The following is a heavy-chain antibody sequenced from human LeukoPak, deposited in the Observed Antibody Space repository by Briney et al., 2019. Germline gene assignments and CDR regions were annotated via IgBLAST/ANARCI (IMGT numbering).Heavy chain of an antibody. V-gene: IGHV3-30*02. CDR1: GFTFSSYG. Sequence: PGGSLRLSCAASGFTFSSYGMHWVSQAPGKGLEWVAFIRYDGSNKYYADSVKGRFTISRDNSKNTPYLQMNSLRAEDTAVYYCAKGDLTTTGTTSVDYWGQGTLVTVSS. J-gene: IGHJ4*02. D-gene: IGHD1-1*01. CDR2: IRYDGSNK. CDR3: AKGDLTTTGTTSVDY.